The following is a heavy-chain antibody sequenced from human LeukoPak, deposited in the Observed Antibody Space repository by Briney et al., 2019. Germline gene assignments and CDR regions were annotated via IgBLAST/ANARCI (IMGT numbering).Heavy chain of an antibody. D-gene: IGHD5-24*01. CDR2: ISYDGSNK. Sequence: PGGSLRLSCAASGFNFITYGMHWVRQAPGKGLEWVAVISYDGSNKYYGDSMKGRFTISRDNSKNTLYLQMNSLRGEDTAVYYCARDVEMGGIPRYYFDYWGQGTLVTVSS. V-gene: IGHV3-33*01. J-gene: IGHJ4*02. CDR3: ARDVEMGGIPRYYFDY. CDR1: GFNFITYG.